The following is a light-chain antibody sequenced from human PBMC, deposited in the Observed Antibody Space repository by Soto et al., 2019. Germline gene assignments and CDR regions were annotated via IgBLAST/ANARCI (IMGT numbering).Light chain of an antibody. Sequence: IQLTQSPTTLPASVGDRVTLTCRASESISNWLAWYQQRPGTAPKLLIYHASILETAVPSRFRGNGSGTEFTLSISSLQPGDFATYYCLRYRTYSFGHGSRVE. J-gene: IGKJ1*01. CDR3: LRYRTYS. CDR2: HAS. CDR1: ESISNW. V-gene: IGKV1-5*01.